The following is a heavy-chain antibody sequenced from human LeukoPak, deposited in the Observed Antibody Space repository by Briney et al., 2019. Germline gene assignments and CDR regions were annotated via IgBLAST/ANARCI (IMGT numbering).Heavy chain of an antibody. Sequence: GGSLRLSCAASGFTVSGHPMSWVRQAPGKGLEWVSVIYRGGNTYYADSVKGRFTISTDNSKNTLYLQMNSLRAEDTAVYYCARALDYYDSSDYSKYYYGMDVWGQGTTVTVSS. CDR1: GFTVSGHP. CDR2: IYRGGNT. D-gene: IGHD3-22*01. V-gene: IGHV3-53*01. J-gene: IGHJ6*02. CDR3: ARALDYYDSSDYSKYYYGMDV.